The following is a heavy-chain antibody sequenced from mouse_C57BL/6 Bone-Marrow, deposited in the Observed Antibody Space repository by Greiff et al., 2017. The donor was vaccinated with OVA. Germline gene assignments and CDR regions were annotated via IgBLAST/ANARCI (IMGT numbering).Heavy chain of an antibody. J-gene: IGHJ1*03. CDR2: ISDGGSYT. CDR3: AKTTVVATRYFDV. CDR1: GFTFSSYA. D-gene: IGHD1-1*01. V-gene: IGHV5-4*03. Sequence: EVTVVESGGGLVKPGGSLKLSCAASGFTFSSYAMSWVRQTPEKRLEWVATISDGGSYTYYPDNVKGRFTISRDNAKNNLYLQMSHLKSEDTAMXYCAKTTVVATRYFDVWGTGTTVTVSS.